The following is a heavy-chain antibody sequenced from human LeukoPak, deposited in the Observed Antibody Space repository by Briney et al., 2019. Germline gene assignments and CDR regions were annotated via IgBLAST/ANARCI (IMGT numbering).Heavy chain of an antibody. V-gene: IGHV3-30*03. Sequence: PGGSLRLSCAASGFTFSTNGMHWVRQAPGKGLEWVAVISYDEKTKYYADSVKGRFTISRDNAKNSLYLQMNSLRDEDTAVYYCARHGFDYWGQGTQVTVSS. CDR1: GFTFSTNG. CDR3: ARHGFDY. CDR2: ISYDEKTK. J-gene: IGHJ4*02.